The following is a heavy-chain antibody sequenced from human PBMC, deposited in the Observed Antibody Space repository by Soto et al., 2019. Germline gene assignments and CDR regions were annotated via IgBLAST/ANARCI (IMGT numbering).Heavy chain of an antibody. V-gene: IGHV4-59*08. Sequence: SETLSLTCTVSGGSISSYYWSWIRQPPGKGLEWIGYIYYSGSTNYNPSLKSRVTISVDTSKNQFSLKLSSVTAADTAVYYCARRGYSSGWWAFDIWGQGTMVTVSS. J-gene: IGHJ3*02. CDR1: GGSISSYY. CDR3: ARRGYSSGWWAFDI. CDR2: IYYSGST. D-gene: IGHD6-19*01.